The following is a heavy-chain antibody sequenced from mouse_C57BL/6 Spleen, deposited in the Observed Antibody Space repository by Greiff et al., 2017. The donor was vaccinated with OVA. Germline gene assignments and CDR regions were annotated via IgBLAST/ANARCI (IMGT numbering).Heavy chain of an antibody. V-gene: IGHV1-22*01. D-gene: IGHD1-1*01. J-gene: IGHJ4*01. CDR1: GYTFTDYN. Sequence: EVQLKQSGPELVKPGASVKMSCKASGYTFTDYNMHWVKQSHGKSLEWIGYINPNNGGTSYNQKFKGKATLTVNKSSSTAYMKLRSLTSEDSAVYYCARWGTTVVADYYAMDYWGQGTSVTVSS. CDR2: INPNNGGT. CDR3: ARWGTTVVADYYAMDY.